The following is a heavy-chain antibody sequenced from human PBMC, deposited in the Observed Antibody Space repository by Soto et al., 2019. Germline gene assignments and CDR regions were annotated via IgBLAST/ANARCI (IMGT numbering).Heavy chain of an antibody. J-gene: IGHJ6*02. Sequence: QVQLQESGPGLVKPSETLSLTCTVSGGSVSSGSYYWSWIRQPPGKGLEWIGYIYYSGSTNYNPSLKSRVTISVDTSKHQCSLKLSSVTAADTAVYYCAGSTYSSRWFSYYYGMDVWGQGTTVTVSS. CDR2: IYYSGST. CDR1: GGSVSSGSYY. CDR3: AGSTYSSRWFSYYYGMDV. V-gene: IGHV4-61*01. D-gene: IGHD6-13*01.